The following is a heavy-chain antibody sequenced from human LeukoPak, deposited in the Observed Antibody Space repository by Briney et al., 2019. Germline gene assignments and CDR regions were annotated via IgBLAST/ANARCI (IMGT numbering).Heavy chain of an antibody. CDR2: IHYSGSA. CDR1: GGSISSDY. CDR3: ARLTDILTDSSRYFFDY. V-gene: IGHV4-59*01. Sequence: PSETLSLTCTVSGGSISSDYWSWIRQPPGKGLEFIGYIHYSGSAIYNPFLKSRVTVSIDTSKNQFSLTLRSLTAADTAFYYCARLTDILTDSSRYFFDYWGHGTLVTVSS. J-gene: IGHJ4*01. D-gene: IGHD3-9*01.